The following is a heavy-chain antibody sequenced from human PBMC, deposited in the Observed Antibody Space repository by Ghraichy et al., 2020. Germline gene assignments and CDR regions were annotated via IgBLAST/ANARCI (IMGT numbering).Heavy chain of an antibody. CDR2: IYSGGST. D-gene: IGHD6-19*01. J-gene: IGHJ4*02. CDR3: ARDKWSSGWYNGGY. CDR1: GFTVSSNY. V-gene: IGHV3-53*01. Sequence: LSLTCAASGFTVSSNYMSWVRQAPGKGLEWVSVIYSGGSTYYADSVKGRFTISRDNSKNTLYLQMNSLRAEDTAVYYCARDKWSSGWYNGGYWGQGTLVTVSS.